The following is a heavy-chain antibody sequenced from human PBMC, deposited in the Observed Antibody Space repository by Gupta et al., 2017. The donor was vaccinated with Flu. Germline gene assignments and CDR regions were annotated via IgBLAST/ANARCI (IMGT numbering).Heavy chain of an antibody. CDR3: ARQATADAFDI. D-gene: IGHD5-12*01. V-gene: IGHV5-51*01. CDR2: IYPGDSDT. Sequence: WVRQMPGKGLEWMGIIYPGDSDTRYSPSFQDQVTISADKSISTAYLQWSSLKASDTAMYYCARQATADAFDIWGHGTMVTVSS. J-gene: IGHJ3*02.